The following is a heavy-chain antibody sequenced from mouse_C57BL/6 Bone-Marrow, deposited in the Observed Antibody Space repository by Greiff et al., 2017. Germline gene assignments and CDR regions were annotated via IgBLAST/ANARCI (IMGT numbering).Heavy chain of an antibody. CDR2: INPNYGTT. V-gene: IGHV1-39*01. J-gene: IGHJ2*01. CDR3: ANLFDYGSSSDY. D-gene: IGHD1-1*01. Sequence: EVKLLESGPELVKPGASVKISCKASGYSFTDYNMNWVKQSNGKSLEWIGVINPNYGTTSYNQKFKGKATLTVDQSSSTAYMQLNSLTSEDSAVYYCANLFDYGSSSDYWGQGTTLTVSS. CDR1: GYSFTDYN.